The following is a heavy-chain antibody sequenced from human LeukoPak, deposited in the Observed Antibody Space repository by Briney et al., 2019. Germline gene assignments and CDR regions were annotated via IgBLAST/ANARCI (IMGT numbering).Heavy chain of an antibody. Sequence: PSETLSLTCTVSGGSISSGDYYWSWIRQPPGKGLEWIGYIYYSGSTYYSPSLKSRVTISVDTSKNQFSLKLSSVTAADTAVYYCARDLGGGSCYFDYWGQGTLSPSPQ. D-gene: IGHD2-15*01. J-gene: IGHJ4*02. CDR3: ARDLGGGSCYFDY. CDR2: IYYSGST. V-gene: IGHV4-30-4*01. CDR1: GGSISSGDYY.